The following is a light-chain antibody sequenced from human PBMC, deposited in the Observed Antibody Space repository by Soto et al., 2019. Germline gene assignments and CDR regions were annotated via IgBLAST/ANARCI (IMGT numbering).Light chain of an antibody. J-gene: IGKJ4*01. CDR1: QDISNY. V-gene: IGKV1-33*01. CDR3: QQSYILTLN. CDR2: DAS. Sequence: HVTKPRTALSAYVVGQVFTTCQASQDISNYLNWYQQKPGKAPKLLIYDASNLETGVPSRFSGSGSGTDFTLTISRLQPEDFTTYCCQQSYILTLNFGGGTIVDIK.